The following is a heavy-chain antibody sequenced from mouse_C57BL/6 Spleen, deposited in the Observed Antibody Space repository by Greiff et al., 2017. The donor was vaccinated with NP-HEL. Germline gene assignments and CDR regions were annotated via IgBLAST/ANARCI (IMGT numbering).Heavy chain of an antibody. CDR3: ARNVAAQAYYFDY. CDR1: GFSLTSYA. D-gene: IGHD3-2*02. V-gene: IGHV2-9-1*01. Sequence: QVQLVESGPGLVAPSQSLSITCTVSGFSLTSYAISWVRQPPGKGLEWLGVIWTGGGTNYNSALKSRRSISKDNSKSQVFLKMNSLQTDDTARYYCARNVAAQAYYFDYWGQGTTLTVSS. J-gene: IGHJ2*01. CDR2: IWTGGGT.